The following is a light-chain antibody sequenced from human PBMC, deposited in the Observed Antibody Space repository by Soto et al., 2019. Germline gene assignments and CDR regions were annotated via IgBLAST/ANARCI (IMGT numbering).Light chain of an antibody. Sequence: IVFTQSPGTLSLSPGERATLSFRASQSISASYLAWYQQKPGQAPRLLISGASSRAADIPDRFSGSGSGTDFTLTINRLEPEDFAVYYCQQYDSSPRTFGQGTKVDIK. V-gene: IGKV3-20*01. CDR2: GAS. CDR1: QSISASY. CDR3: QQYDSSPRT. J-gene: IGKJ1*01.